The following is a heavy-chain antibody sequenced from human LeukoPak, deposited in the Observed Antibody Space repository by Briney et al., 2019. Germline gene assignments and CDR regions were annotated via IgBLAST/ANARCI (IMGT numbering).Heavy chain of an antibody. CDR1: GFTFNNYG. Sequence: GGSPRLSCAASGFTFNNYGMHWVRQAPGKGLEWVAVISYDGRNKHYPDSVKGRFTISRDISTDTLWLQMDSLRTEDTAVYYCAKGPLRGTAAAIDYWGQGTLVTVSS. J-gene: IGHJ4*02. V-gene: IGHV3-30*18. CDR2: ISYDGRNK. D-gene: IGHD2-2*01. CDR3: AKGPLRGTAAAIDY.